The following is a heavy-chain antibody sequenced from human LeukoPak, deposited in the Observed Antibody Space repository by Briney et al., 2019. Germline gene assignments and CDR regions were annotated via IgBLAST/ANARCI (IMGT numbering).Heavy chain of an antibody. V-gene: IGHV3-30*18. CDR3: AKYEGDYGDGLWEDYYYGMDV. D-gene: IGHD4-17*01. Sequence: GRSLRLSCAASGFTFSSYGMHWVRQAPGKGLEWVAVISYDGSNKYYADSVKGRFTISRDNSKNTLYLQMNSLRAEDTAVYYCAKYEGDYGDGLWEDYYYGMDVWGQGTTVTVSS. CDR2: ISYDGSNK. CDR1: GFTFSSYG. J-gene: IGHJ6*02.